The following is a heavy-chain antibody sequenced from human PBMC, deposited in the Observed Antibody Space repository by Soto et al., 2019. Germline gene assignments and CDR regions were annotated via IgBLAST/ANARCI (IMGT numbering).Heavy chain of an antibody. Sequence: TETLSLTCTVSGASVTGFYWSWIRQPPGKGLEWIGYVFHSGSSNYNPSLKSRVTISVDTSKSQISLRLTSVTAADTAVYYCARGKGLGVDPIDYWGQGPLVTVYS. CDR2: VFHSGSS. V-gene: IGHV4-59*02. CDR1: GASVTGFY. D-gene: IGHD6-19*01. J-gene: IGHJ4*02. CDR3: ARGKGLGVDPIDY.